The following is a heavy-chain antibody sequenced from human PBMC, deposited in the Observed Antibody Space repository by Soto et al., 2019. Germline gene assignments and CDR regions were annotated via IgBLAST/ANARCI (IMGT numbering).Heavy chain of an antibody. V-gene: IGHV1-8*01. D-gene: IGHD1-26*01. CDR2: MNPNSANT. J-gene: IGHJ3*02. CDR1: GYTFTSYD. Sequence: QVQLVQSGAEVKKPGASVKVSCKTSGYTFTSYDINRVRQATGQGLEWMGWMNPNSANTAYAQKFQGRVTMTRNTSIITAYMELSSLRSEDTAVYYCARERSSGAFDIWGQGTMVTVSS. CDR3: ARERSSGAFDI.